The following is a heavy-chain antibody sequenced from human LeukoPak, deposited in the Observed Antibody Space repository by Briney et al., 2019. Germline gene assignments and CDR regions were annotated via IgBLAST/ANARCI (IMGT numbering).Heavy chain of an antibody. D-gene: IGHD1-26*01. V-gene: IGHV5-51*01. Sequence: GESLKISCKGSGYSFTSYWIGWVRQMPGKGLEWMGIIYPGDSGTRYGPSFQGQATISVDKSINTAFLQWSSLKASDTAMYYCARRGVGVVGATTNFDYWGQGTLVTVSS. J-gene: IGHJ4*02. CDR3: ARRGVGVVGATTNFDY. CDR1: GYSFTSYW. CDR2: IYPGDSGT.